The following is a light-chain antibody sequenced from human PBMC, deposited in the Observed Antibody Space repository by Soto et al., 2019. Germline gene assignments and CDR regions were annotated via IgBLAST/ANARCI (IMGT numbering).Light chain of an antibody. CDR3: QQYSSSPLA. Sequence: EIVLTQSPGTLSLSPGERATLTCRASQSVGSDLVWYQQKPGQTPRLLIYGASSKATGIPDRFSGSGSGTDFTLTISRLEPEDVAVYYCQQYSSSPLAFGGGTKVEIK. V-gene: IGKV3-20*01. CDR1: QSVGSD. CDR2: GAS. J-gene: IGKJ4*01.